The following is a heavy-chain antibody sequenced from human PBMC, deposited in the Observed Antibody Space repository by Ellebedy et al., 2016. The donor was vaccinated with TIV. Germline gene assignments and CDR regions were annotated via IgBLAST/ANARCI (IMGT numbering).Heavy chain of an antibody. CDR2: INPNSGDT. J-gene: IGHJ4*02. D-gene: IGHD3-10*01. V-gene: IGHV1-2*02. Sequence: AASVKVSCKASGYTFAGYYIHWVRQAPGQGLKWMGWINPNSGDTDYAQKFHGRVTMTRDTSISAAYMEVSRLRSDDTAVYYCARDGSGTSNFDFWGQGTLVTVSS. CDR3: ARDGSGTSNFDF. CDR1: GYTFAGYY.